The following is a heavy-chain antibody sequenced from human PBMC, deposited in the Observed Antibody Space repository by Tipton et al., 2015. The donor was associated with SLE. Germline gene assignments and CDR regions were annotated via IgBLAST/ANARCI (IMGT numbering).Heavy chain of an antibody. CDR3: ARNPPGILDY. D-gene: IGHD6-13*01. J-gene: IGHJ4*02. CDR2: ISSNSRTT. Sequence: SLRLSCAASGFTFSSYSLSWVRQAPGKGLEWVSCISSNSRTTHYVDSVKGRFTISRDNAKNLLYLHMNSLRPEDTAVYYCARNPPGILDYWGQGILVTVSS. CDR1: GFTFSSYS. V-gene: IGHV3-48*01.